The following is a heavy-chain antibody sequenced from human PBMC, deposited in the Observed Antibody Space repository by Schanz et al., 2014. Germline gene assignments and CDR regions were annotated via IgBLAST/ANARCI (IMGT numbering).Heavy chain of an antibody. Sequence: VQLLESGGGLVQPGGSLRLSCAASGFTFSSYAMTWVRQAPGMGLEWVGVISYDGSKKSYADSVKGRFTISRDNSKNSLYLQMNSLRAEDTAVYYCARDGYSVVVISPTESFDIWGQGTMVTVSP. CDR2: ISYDGSKK. CDR3: ARDGYSVVVISPTESFDI. CDR1: GFTFSSYA. V-gene: IGHV3-33*01. J-gene: IGHJ3*02. D-gene: IGHD2-21*01.